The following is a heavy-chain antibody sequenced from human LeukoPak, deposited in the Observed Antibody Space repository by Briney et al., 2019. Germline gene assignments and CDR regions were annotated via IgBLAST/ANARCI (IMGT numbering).Heavy chain of an antibody. CDR1: GFTFSSYA. CDR2: ISGSGGGT. V-gene: IGHV3-23*01. CDR3: AKAFDLGVNWFDP. J-gene: IGHJ5*02. Sequence: GGSLRPSCAASGFTFSSYAMSWVRQAPGKGLEWVSAISGSGGGTYYADSVKGRFTISRDNSKNTLYLQMNSLRAEDTAVYYCAKAFDLGVNWFDPWGQGTLVTVSS. D-gene: IGHD2-8*01.